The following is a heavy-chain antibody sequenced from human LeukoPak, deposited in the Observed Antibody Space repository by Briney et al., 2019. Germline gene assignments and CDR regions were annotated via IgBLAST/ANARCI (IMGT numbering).Heavy chain of an antibody. V-gene: IGHV4-61*02. CDR2: IYTSGST. Sequence: SETLSLTCTVSGGSISSGSYYWSWIRQPAGKGLEWIGRIYTSGSTNYNPSLKSRVTISVDTSKNQFSLKLSSVTAADTAVYYCAREIGYYYDSSGYSRFDYWGQGTLVTVSS. J-gene: IGHJ4*02. CDR1: GGSISSGSYY. D-gene: IGHD3-22*01. CDR3: AREIGYYYDSSGYSRFDY.